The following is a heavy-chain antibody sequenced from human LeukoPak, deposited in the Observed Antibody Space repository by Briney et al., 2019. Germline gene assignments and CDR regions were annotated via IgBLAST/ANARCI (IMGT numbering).Heavy chain of an antibody. CDR1: GYTFTSYY. D-gene: IGHD3-16*01. J-gene: IGHJ4*02. Sequence: ASVKVSCKASGYTFTSYYMHWVRQAPGQELEWMGIFNPSGGSTSYAQKFQGRVTMTRDTSTSTVYMELSSLRSEDTAVYYCARADVWGSYDYWGQGTLVTVSS. CDR3: ARADVWGSYDY. V-gene: IGHV1-46*01. CDR2: FNPSGGST.